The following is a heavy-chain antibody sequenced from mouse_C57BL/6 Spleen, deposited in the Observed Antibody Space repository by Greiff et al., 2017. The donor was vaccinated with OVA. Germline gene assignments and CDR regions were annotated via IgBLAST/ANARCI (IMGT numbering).Heavy chain of an antibody. Sequence: QVQLQQSGPGLVAPSQSLSITCTVSGFSLTSYGVDWVRQSPGKGLEWLGVIWGVGSTNYNSALKSRLSISKDNSKSQVFLKMNSLQTDDTAMYYCASRDGSTPFAYWGQGTLVTVSA. CDR3: ASRDGSTPFAY. CDR2: IWGVGST. CDR1: GFSLTSYG. V-gene: IGHV2-6*01. D-gene: IGHD1-1*01. J-gene: IGHJ3*01.